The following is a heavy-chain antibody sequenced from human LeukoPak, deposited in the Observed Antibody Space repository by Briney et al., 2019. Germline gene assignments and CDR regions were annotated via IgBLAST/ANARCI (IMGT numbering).Heavy chain of an antibody. CDR2: ISSTVSTM. CDR1: GFTFSTYE. D-gene: IGHD2-15*01. Sequence: GGSLRLSCAASGFTFSTYEMNWVRQAAGKGLEWVSYISSTVSTMNYADSVKGRFTISRDNAKNSLYLQMNSLRADDTAVYYCARVGMAAADIWGQGTLVTVSS. J-gene: IGHJ4*02. V-gene: IGHV3-48*03. CDR3: ARVGMAAADI.